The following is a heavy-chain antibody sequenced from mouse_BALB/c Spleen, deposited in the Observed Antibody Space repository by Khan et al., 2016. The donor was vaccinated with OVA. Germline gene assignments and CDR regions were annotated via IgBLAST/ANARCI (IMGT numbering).Heavy chain of an antibody. D-gene: IGHD2-4*01. Sequence: LVESGGGLVQPGGSRKLSCAASGFTFSSFGMHWVRQAPEKGLEWVAYISSGSATIYYADIVKGRFTISRDNTKNTLLLQMTSLRSEDTAMYYCARSLITTWYFDVWGAGTTVTVSS. V-gene: IGHV5-17*02. CDR3: ARSLITTWYFDV. CDR1: GFTFSSFG. J-gene: IGHJ1*01. CDR2: ISSGSATI.